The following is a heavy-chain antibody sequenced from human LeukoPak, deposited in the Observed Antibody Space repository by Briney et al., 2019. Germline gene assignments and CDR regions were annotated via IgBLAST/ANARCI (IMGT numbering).Heavy chain of an antibody. Sequence: SETLSLTCTVSGGSISSYYWSWIQQPPGKGLEWIGYIYYSGSTNYNPSLKSRVTISVDTSKNQFSLKLSSVTAADTAVYYCARDVVNYYGMDVWGQGTTVTVSS. V-gene: IGHV4-59*01. CDR3: ARDVVNYYGMDV. CDR1: GGSISSYY. D-gene: IGHD2-21*01. CDR2: IYYSGST. J-gene: IGHJ6*02.